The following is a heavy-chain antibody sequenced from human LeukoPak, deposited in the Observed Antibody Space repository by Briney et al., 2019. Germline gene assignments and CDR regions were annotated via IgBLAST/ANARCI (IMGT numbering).Heavy chain of an antibody. CDR3: ARDGVVVTAIPSGLYDY. V-gene: IGHV3-21*01. CDR1: GFTFRNYN. CDR2: ISSSSTYI. D-gene: IGHD2-21*02. J-gene: IGHJ4*02. Sequence: GGSLRLSCAASGFTFRNYNMNWVRQAPGKGLEWVSSISSSSTYIYYADSVKGRFTISRDNAKNSLYLQMNSLRAEDTALYYCARDGVVVTAIPSGLYDYWGQGTLVTVSS.